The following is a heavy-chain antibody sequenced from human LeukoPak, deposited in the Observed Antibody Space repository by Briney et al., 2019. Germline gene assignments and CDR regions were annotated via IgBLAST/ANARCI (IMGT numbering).Heavy chain of an antibody. D-gene: IGHD5-24*01. J-gene: IGHJ4*02. V-gene: IGHV1-2*06. CDR2: INPNSGGT. Sequence: ASVKVSCKASGYTFTGYYMHWVRQAPGQGLEWMGRINPNSGGTNYAQKFQGRVTMTRDTSISTAYMELSRLRSDDTAVYYCARLEMATMTVDYRGQGILVTVSS. CDR1: GYTFTGYY. CDR3: ARLEMATMTVDY.